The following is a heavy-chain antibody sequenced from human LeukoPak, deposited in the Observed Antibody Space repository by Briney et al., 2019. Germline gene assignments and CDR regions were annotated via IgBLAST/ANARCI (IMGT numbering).Heavy chain of an antibody. CDR3: ARTTLYIIYGMDV. D-gene: IGHD1-1*01. CDR2: MSSSGSNI. V-gene: IGHV3-11*01. Sequence: PGGSLRLSCEASGFTFSDYYMSWIRQAPGKGLEWVSYMSSSGSNIYYADSVKGRFTISRDNAKSSLYLQMNSPRAEDTAVYYCARTTLYIIYGMDVWGQGTTVTVSS. J-gene: IGHJ6*02. CDR1: GFTFSDYY.